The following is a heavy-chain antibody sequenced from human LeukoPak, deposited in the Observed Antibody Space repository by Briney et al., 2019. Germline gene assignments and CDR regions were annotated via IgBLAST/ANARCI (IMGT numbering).Heavy chain of an antibody. CDR1: GGTFSSYA. Sequence: SVKVSCKASGGTFSSYAISWVRQAPGQGLEWMGGIIPIFGTANYAQKFQVRVTITTDESTSTAYMELSSLRSEDTAVYYCARDFFMITFGGAIGYWGQGTLVTVSS. V-gene: IGHV1-69*05. CDR2: IIPIFGTA. CDR3: ARDFFMITFGGAIGY. J-gene: IGHJ4*02. D-gene: IGHD3-16*01.